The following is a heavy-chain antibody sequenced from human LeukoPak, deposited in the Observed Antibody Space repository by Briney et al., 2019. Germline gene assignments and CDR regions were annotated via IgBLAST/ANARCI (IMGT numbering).Heavy chain of an antibody. V-gene: IGHV3-48*01. CDR3: ARDTGSSWYFAI. CDR1: GFTFSSYS. J-gene: IGHJ4*02. Sequence: GGSLRLSCAASGFTFSSYSMNWVRQAQGKGLEWVSYISSSSNTMYYAASVKGRFTISRDNAKNSLYLQMNSLRADDTAVYYCARDTGSSWYFAIWGQGTLVTVSS. D-gene: IGHD6-13*01. CDR2: ISSSSNTM.